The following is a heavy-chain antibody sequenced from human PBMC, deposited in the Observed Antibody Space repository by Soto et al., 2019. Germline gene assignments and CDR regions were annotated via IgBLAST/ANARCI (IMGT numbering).Heavy chain of an antibody. Sequence: QVQLQESGPGLVKPSGTLSLICAVSGGSISSSNRWSWLRRPPGKGLEWIGEIYHTGHANYNPSLRGRVTISVDKSNNHFSLQLRFVTAADTAVYFCARVMGVASGGPLDYWGRGALVSVSS. CDR2: IYHTGHA. V-gene: IGHV4-4*02. CDR3: ARVMGVASGGPLDY. CDR1: GGSISSSNR. J-gene: IGHJ4*02. D-gene: IGHD6-13*01.